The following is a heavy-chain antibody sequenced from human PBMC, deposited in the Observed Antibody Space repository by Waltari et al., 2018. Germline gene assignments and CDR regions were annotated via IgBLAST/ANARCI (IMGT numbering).Heavy chain of an antibody. CDR3: ARGGTGAFDI. Sequence: EVQLVESGGGLVQPGGSLRLSCAASGFTFSSYGMYWVRQAPGKGLVWVSRITSDGSTMYADSVKGRFTISRDNAKKTVYLQMNSLRVEDTAVYYCARGGTGAFDIWGQGTKVT. D-gene: IGHD1-1*01. CDR1: GFTFSSYG. J-gene: IGHJ3*02. CDR2: ITSDGST. V-gene: IGHV3-74*03.